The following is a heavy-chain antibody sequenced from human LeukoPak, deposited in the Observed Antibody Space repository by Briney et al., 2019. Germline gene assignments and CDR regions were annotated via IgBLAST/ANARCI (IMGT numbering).Heavy chain of an antibody. CDR2: INNSGGST. CDR3: AKDTIPIAVAYYFDY. J-gene: IGHJ4*02. D-gene: IGHD6-19*01. CDR1: GFIFSRNS. V-gene: IGHV3-23*01. Sequence: GGSLRLSCAASGFIFSRNSMNWVRQAPGKGLAWVSGINNSGGSTYYADSVKGRFTISRDNSKKTLYLQMNSLGAEDTALYYCAKDTIPIAVAYYFDYWGQGTLVTVSS.